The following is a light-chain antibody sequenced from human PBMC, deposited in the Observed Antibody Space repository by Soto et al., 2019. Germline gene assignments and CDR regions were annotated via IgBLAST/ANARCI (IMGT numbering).Light chain of an antibody. Sequence: EIVMTQSPATLSVSPGERATLSCRASQSVSSNLAGYQQKPGQAPRLLIYGASTRATGITARFSGSGSGTEFTLTISSLQSEDFAVYYCQQYNNWPLTFGGGTKVDIK. J-gene: IGKJ4*01. CDR2: GAS. CDR3: QQYNNWPLT. CDR1: QSVSSN. V-gene: IGKV3-15*01.